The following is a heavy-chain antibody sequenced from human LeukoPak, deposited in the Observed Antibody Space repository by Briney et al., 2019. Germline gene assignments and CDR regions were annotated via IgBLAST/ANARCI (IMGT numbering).Heavy chain of an antibody. J-gene: IGHJ4*02. CDR2: ISSNSRTI. Sequence: PGGSLRLSCAASGFTFSSYSMNWVRQAPGKGLEWVSYISSNSRTIYYVDSVKGRFTISRDNAKNSLFLQLNSLRADDTAVYYCARGQGIAVAGTLSRGLYFDSWGQGTLVTVSS. CDR1: GFTFSSYS. D-gene: IGHD6-19*01. CDR3: ARGQGIAVAGTLSRGLYFDS. V-gene: IGHV3-48*01.